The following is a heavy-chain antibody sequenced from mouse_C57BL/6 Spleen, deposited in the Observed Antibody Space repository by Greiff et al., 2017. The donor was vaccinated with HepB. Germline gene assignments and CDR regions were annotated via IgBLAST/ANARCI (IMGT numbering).Heavy chain of an antibody. V-gene: IGHV5-6*02. CDR1: GFTFSSYG. CDR2: ISSGGSYT. D-gene: IGHD1-1*01. J-gene: IGHJ2*01. CDR3: ARHEDGKNFDY. Sequence: DVKLVESGGDLVKPGGSLKLSCAASGFTFSSYGMSWVRQTPDKRLEWVATISSGGSYTYYPDSVKGRFTISRDNAKNTLYLQMSSLKSEDTAMYYCARHEDGKNFDYWGQGTTLTVSS.